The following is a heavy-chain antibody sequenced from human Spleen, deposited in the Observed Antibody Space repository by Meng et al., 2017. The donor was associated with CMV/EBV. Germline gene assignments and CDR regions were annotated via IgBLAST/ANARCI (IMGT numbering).Heavy chain of an antibody. CDR1: GGSMSNSNYC. D-gene: IGHD1-26*01. Sequence: VSGGSMSNSNYCWGWVRQPPGRGLEWVGSIYYIGNTYYNPSLKSRVTISVDTSKNQFSLKVKSVTAADTAVYYCAREAVGETIWFDPWGQGTLVTVSS. V-gene: IGHV4-39*07. J-gene: IGHJ5*02. CDR3: AREAVGETIWFDP. CDR2: IYYIGNT.